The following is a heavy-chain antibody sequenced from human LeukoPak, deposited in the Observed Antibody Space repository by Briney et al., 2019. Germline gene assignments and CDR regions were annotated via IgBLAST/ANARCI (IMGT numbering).Heavy chain of an antibody. CDR2: ILGSGGST. J-gene: IGHJ4*02. Sequence: GASLRLSCAASGFTFSNYAMSWVRQAPGKRLEWVSAILGSGGSTYYADSVKGRFTVSRDNSKSTLYLRMNSLRAEDTALYYCAKWGDNDVLTGYYVPDYWGQGTLVTVSS. CDR3: AKWGDNDVLTGYYVPDY. V-gene: IGHV3-23*01. D-gene: IGHD3-9*01. CDR1: GFTFSNYA.